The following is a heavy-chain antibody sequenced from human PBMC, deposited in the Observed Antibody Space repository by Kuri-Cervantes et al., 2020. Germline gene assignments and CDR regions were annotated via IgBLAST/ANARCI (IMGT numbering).Heavy chain of an antibody. CDR1: GGSFSNYY. J-gene: IGHJ5*02. Sequence: SETLSLTCAVYGGSFSNYYWNWIRQPPGKGLEWIGEINHRGTTNYNPSLKSRVTISIDTSKNQFSLKLSSVTAADTAVYYCVRYYGSGSYYSDGLNWFDPWGQGTLVTVSS. V-gene: IGHV4-34*01. CDR3: VRYYGSGSYYSDGLNWFDP. CDR2: INHRGTT. D-gene: IGHD3-10*01.